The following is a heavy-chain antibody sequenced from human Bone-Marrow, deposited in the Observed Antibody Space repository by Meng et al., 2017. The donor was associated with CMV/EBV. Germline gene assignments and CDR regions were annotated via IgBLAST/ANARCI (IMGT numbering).Heavy chain of an antibody. CDR2: IYSCGST. J-gene: IGHJ6*01. D-gene: IGHD2-15*01. CDR3: AKDIVVVVAARLHYGMDV. Sequence: GGSLRLSCAASGFTVSSNYMSWVRQAPGKGLEWVSVIYSCGSTYYADSVKGRFTISRDNSKNTLYLQMNSLRAEDTAVYYCAKDIVVVVAARLHYGMDVWGQGTTVTVYS. V-gene: IGHV3-66*03. CDR1: GFTVSSNY.